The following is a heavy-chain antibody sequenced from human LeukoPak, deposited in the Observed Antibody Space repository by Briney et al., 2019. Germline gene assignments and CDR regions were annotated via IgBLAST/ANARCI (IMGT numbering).Heavy chain of an antibody. D-gene: IGHD4-17*01. Sequence: ASVKVSCKASGYTFTSYYMHWVRQAPGQGLEGMGIINPSGGSTSYAQKFQGRVTMTRDTSTSTVYMELSSLRSEDTAVYYCARDYGDYALDYWGQGTLVTVSS. CDR1: GYTFTSYY. CDR3: ARDYGDYALDY. V-gene: IGHV1-46*01. CDR2: INPSGGST. J-gene: IGHJ4*02.